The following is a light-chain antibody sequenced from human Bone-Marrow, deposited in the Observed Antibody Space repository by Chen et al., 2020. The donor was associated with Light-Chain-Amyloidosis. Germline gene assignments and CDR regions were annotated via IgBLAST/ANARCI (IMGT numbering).Light chain of an antibody. CDR1: NIGSTS. V-gene: IGLV3-21*02. Sequence: SYLLTQPSSVSVPPGHTPTIASGGNNIGSTSVHWYQQTPGQAPLLVVYDDSDRPSVIPERLSGSNSGNTATLTISRVEAGDEADYYCQVWDRSSDRPVFGGGTKLTVL. CDR3: QVWDRSSDRPV. CDR2: DDS. J-gene: IGLJ3*02.